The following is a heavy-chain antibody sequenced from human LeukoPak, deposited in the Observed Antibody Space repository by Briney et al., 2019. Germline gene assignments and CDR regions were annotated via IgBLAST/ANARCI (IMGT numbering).Heavy chain of an antibody. CDR3: TMPAGMEY. CDR1: GFTFGDYP. V-gene: IGHV3-49*04. CDR2: IRTEAYGETT. J-gene: IGHJ4*02. Sequence: GGSLRLSCTASGFTFGDYPLNWVRQAPGKGLEWVGFIRTEAYGETTEYAASVKGRFTISRDDSKSIAFLQMNSLKIEDTAVYYCTMPAGMEYWGQGTLVTVSS. D-gene: IGHD2-2*01.